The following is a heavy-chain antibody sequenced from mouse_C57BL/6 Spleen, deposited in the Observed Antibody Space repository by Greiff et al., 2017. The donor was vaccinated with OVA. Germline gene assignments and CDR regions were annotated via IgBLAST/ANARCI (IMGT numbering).Heavy chain of an antibody. CDR3: AREGSGTSFAY. D-gene: IGHD4-1*01. V-gene: IGHV3-1*01. CDR2: ISYSGST. Sequence: EVKLVESGPGMVKPSQSLSLTCTVTGYSITSGYDWHWIRHFPGNKLEWMGYISYSGSTNYNPSLNSRISITHDTSKNHFFLKLNSVTTEDTATYYCAREGSGTSFAYWGQGTLVTVSA. CDR1: GYSITSGYD. J-gene: IGHJ3*01.